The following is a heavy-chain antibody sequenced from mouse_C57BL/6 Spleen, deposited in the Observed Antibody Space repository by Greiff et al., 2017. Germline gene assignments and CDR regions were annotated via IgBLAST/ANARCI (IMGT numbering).Heavy chain of an antibody. V-gene: IGHV5-9-1*02. D-gene: IGHD1-1*01. Sequence: EVMLVESGEGLVKPGGSLKLSCAASGFTFSSYAMSWVRQTPEKRLEWVAYISSGGDYIYYADTVKGRFTISRDNARNTLYLQMSSLKSEDTAMYYCTRGGVITTVVDWYFDVWGTGTTVTVSS. CDR2: ISSGGDYI. CDR1: GFTFSSYA. J-gene: IGHJ1*03. CDR3: TRGGVITTVVDWYFDV.